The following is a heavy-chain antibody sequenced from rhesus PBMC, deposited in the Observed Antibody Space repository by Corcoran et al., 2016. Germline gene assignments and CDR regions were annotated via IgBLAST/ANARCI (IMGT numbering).Heavy chain of an antibody. Sequence: QVQLQESGPGLVKPSETLSLTCAASGCSITTYYWSWIRQSPGQGLEWIGRPLGCVGRRHVSVGGPDSSPALRSRVTSSIDTSQNQLSLKLTSVTAADTAVYFCAKMVSSWNNPAFDFWGQGFRVTVSS. D-gene: IGHD1-20*01. V-gene: IGHV4-160*01. J-gene: IGHJ3*01. CDR2: PLGCVGRRHVSVGGP. CDR1: GCSITTYY. CDR3: AKMVSSWNNPAFDF.